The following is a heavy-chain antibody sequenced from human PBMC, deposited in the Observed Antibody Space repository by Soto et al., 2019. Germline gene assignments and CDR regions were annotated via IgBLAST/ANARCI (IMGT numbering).Heavy chain of an antibody. CDR3: AAALSGYTPNYDY. V-gene: IGHV3-23*01. D-gene: IGHD5-18*01. Sequence: XESLSLSCVASGFTFTNYGMNWVRQAPGKGLEWVSAISDSGGSTFYADSAKGRFTISRDNSKNTLYLQMNGLRSEDTAIYYCAAALSGYTPNYDYWGQGTPVTVSS. CDR1: GFTFTNYG. J-gene: IGHJ4*02. CDR2: ISDSGGST.